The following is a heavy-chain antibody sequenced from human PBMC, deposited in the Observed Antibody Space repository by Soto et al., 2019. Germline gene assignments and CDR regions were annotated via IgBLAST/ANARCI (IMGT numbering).Heavy chain of an antibody. CDR2: ITTSGSYI. V-gene: IGHV3-21*01. J-gene: IGHJ5*02. D-gene: IGHD1-1*01. Sequence: PGGSLRLSCAASGFTFSSYDMNGVRLAPGKGLEYVSSITTSGSYIYYGDSVRGRFTISRDNAKNSLFLQMDSLRAEDTAVYYCVRSGIAPMRRHNWFDLWGQGTLVTGS. CDR3: VRSGIAPMRRHNWFDL. CDR1: GFTFSSYD.